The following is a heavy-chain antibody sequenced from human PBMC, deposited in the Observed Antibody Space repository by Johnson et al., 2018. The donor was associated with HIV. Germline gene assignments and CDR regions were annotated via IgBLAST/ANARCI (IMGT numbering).Heavy chain of an antibody. D-gene: IGHD3-22*01. CDR2: IHWNGGST. Sequence: EVQLVESGGGLVKPGGSLRLSCAASGFTFSDYYMSWIRQAPGKGLEWVSGIHWNGGSTGYAESVKGRFTISRDNAKRSLYLEMNSLRAEDTAVYYCAREGTYYYDNSGYNDAFDVWGQGTMVTVSS. CDR1: GFTFSDYY. V-gene: IGHV3-20*04. CDR3: AREGTYYYDNSGYNDAFDV. J-gene: IGHJ3*01.